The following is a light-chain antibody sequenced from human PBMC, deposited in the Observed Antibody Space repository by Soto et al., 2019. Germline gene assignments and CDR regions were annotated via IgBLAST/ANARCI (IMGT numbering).Light chain of an antibody. J-gene: IGKJ4*01. CDR3: QQSYSTPT. V-gene: IGKV1-39*01. CDR1: QSISTY. CDR2: AAS. Sequence: DIQMTQSPSSVSTSVEERVTITCRASQSISTYLNWYQRKPGKAPKLLIYAASSLQSGVPSRFSGSGSGTDFTLTISSLQPEDFATYYCQQSYSTPTFGGGTKV.